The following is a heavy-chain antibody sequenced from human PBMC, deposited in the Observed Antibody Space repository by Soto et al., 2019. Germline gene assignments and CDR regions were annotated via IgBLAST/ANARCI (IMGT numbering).Heavy chain of an antibody. CDR3: ARRERAAGTDWWFDP. CDR2: IYYSGST. D-gene: IGHD6-13*01. Sequence: QLQLQESGPGLVKPSETLSLTCTVSGGSISSSSFHWGWIRQPPGKGLEWIGSIYYSGSTYYRPSLKSRVTISLDTSKDQFSLKLSSVTAADTAVYYCARRERAAGTDWWFDPWGQGTLVTVSS. J-gene: IGHJ5*02. V-gene: IGHV4-39*01. CDR1: GGSISSSSFH.